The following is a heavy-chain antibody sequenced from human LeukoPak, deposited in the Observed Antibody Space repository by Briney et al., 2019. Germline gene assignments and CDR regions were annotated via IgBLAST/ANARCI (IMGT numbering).Heavy chain of an antibody. D-gene: IGHD2/OR15-2a*01. CDR3: ARDVEYYYFDY. CDR1: GFTFSSYS. V-gene: IGHV3-21*01. Sequence: TGESLRLSCAASGFTFSSYSMNWVRQAPGKGLEWVSSISSSRSYIYYADSVKGRFTLSRDNARNSLYLQMNSLRAEDTAVYYCARDVEYYYFDYWGQGTLVTVSS. CDR2: ISSSRSYI. J-gene: IGHJ4*02.